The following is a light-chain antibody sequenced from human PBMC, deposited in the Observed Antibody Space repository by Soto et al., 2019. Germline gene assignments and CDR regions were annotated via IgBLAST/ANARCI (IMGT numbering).Light chain of an antibody. CDR1: QSVSSIY. Sequence: EIVLTQSPGTLSLSPAERATLSCRASQSVSSIYFAWYQQKSGHAPRLLIYGASTRATGISDRFSGSGSGTDFTLTISRLEPDDFAVYYCQQYGTSPLTFGGGTKVEIK. J-gene: IGKJ4*01. V-gene: IGKV3-20*01. CDR2: GAS. CDR3: QQYGTSPLT.